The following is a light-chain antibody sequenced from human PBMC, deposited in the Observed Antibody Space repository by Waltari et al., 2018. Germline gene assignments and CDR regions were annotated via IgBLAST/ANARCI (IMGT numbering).Light chain of an antibody. Sequence: DIQMNQSPHSLSASVGTTVTTTCQASQSVRNYLTWFQQKPGEAPKLLIHAASSLGFAVPSRFIGSGSETDFTLTIAGLQREDVGTYYCQQTYTVPRSFGQGTKVE. CDR2: AAS. J-gene: IGKJ2*01. CDR3: QQTYTVPRS. CDR1: QSVRNY. V-gene: IGKV1-39*01.